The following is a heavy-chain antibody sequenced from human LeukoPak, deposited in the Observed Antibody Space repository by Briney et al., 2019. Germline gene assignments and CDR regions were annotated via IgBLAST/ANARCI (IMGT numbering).Heavy chain of an antibody. V-gene: IGHV3-23*01. Sequence: GGSLRPSCVASGFTLRSYVMNWVRQTPGKGLEWVSSISGSGDSTFYADSVKGRFSISRDNSKNTLYLQVNGLRTEDTAVYYCARVLRYCSGGNCYSGGLGYMDVWGKGTAVTISS. CDR1: GFTLRSYV. CDR3: ARVLRYCSGGNCYSGGLGYMDV. J-gene: IGHJ6*03. CDR2: ISGSGDST. D-gene: IGHD2-15*01.